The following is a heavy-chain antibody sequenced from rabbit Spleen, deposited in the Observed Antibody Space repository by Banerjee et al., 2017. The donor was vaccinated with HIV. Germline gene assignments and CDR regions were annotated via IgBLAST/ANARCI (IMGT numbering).Heavy chain of an antibody. V-gene: IGHV1S45*01. CDR2: INAATAKP. D-gene: IGHD6-1*01. J-gene: IGHJ6*01. Sequence: QEQLKESGGGLVQPGGSLKLSCKASGFTLSSYYMNWVRQAPGKGLEWIACINAATAKPVYATWAKGRFTIPRTSSTTVTLRMTSLTPANTATYFCARGRNSVAYFGDLWGPGTLVTV. CDR1: GFTLSSYYM. CDR3: ARGRNSVAYFGDL.